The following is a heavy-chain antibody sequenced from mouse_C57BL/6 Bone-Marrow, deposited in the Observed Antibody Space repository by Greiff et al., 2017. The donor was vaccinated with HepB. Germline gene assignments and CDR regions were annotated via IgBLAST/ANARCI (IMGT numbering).Heavy chain of an antibody. CDR3: ARDRITTVVFDY. V-gene: IGHV3-6*01. J-gene: IGHJ2*01. CDR1: GYSITSGYF. CDR2: ISYDGNN. D-gene: IGHD1-1*01. Sequence: VQLQQSGPGLVKPSQSLSLTCSVTGYSITSGYFWNWIRQFPGNKLEWMGYISYDGNNNYHPSLKNRISITRDTSKNQFFLKLNSVTTEDTATYYCARDRITTVVFDYWGQGTTLTVSS.